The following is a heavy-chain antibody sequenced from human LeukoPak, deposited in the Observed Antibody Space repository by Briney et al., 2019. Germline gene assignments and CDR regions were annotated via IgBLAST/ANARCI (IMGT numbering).Heavy chain of an antibody. D-gene: IGHD3-3*01. CDR1: GFTVSSNY. CDR3: ARGLITIFGVVTPPDY. J-gene: IGHJ4*02. V-gene: IGHV3-66*02. Sequence: GGSLRLSCAASGFTVSSNYMSWVRRAPGKGLEWVSVIYSGGSTYYADSVKGRFTISRDNSKNTLYLQMNSLRAEDTAVYYCARGLITIFGVVTPPDYWGQGTLVTVSS. CDR2: IYSGGST.